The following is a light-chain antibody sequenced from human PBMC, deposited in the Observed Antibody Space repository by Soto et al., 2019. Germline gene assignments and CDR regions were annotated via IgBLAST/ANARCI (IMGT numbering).Light chain of an antibody. CDR3: QQYDGPQRT. CDR1: QTVSSSY. V-gene: IGKV3-20*01. CDR2: GTS. Sequence: EIVLTQSPGTLSLSPGERASLSCRASQTVSSSYLAWYQQKPGQAPRLLVYGTSTRVAGIPDRFRGSGSGTDFTLTITRLEPEDFAVYYCQQYDGPQRTFGQGTKVDIK. J-gene: IGKJ1*01.